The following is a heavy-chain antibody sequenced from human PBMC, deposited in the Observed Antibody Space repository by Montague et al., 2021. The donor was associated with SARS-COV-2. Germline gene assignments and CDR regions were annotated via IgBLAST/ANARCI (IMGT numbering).Heavy chain of an antibody. CDR3: AREARAVSGRLDS. J-gene: IGHJ4*02. D-gene: IGHD6-19*01. Sequence: SETLSLTCTVSSDSFSSSDWWSWVRQPPGKGLDWIGEISHGGTTNYKSSLKRRVTMSIDKSKNQFSLKLTSVTAADTAVYYCAREARAVSGRLDSWGQGTLVTVSS. CDR2: ISHGGTT. V-gene: IGHV4-4*02. CDR1: SDSFSSSDW.